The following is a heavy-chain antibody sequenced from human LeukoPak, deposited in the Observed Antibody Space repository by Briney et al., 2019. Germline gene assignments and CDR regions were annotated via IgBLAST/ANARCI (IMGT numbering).Heavy chain of an antibody. Sequence: GGSLRLSCAASGFTFSSYGMHWVRQAPGKGLEWVAVISYDGSNKYYADSVEGRFTISRDSSKNTLYLQMNSLRAEDTAVYYCAKSSTVTSFDYWGQGTLVTVSS. J-gene: IGHJ4*02. CDR2: ISYDGSNK. V-gene: IGHV3-30*18. D-gene: IGHD4-17*01. CDR3: AKSSTVTSFDY. CDR1: GFTFSSYG.